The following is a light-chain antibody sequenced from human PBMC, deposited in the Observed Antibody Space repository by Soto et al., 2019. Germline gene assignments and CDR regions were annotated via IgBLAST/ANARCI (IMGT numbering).Light chain of an antibody. V-gene: IGKV1-5*01. CDR1: QSISSW. J-gene: IGKJ1*01. CDR3: QQYHRFPWA. CDR2: DAS. Sequence: DIQMTQSPSTLSASIGDRVSITCRASQSISSWVAWYQQRPGRAPKLLIYDASSLESGVPPRFSGSGSGTEFILTLTSLQPDDFATYYCQQYHRFPWAFGRGTKVEFK.